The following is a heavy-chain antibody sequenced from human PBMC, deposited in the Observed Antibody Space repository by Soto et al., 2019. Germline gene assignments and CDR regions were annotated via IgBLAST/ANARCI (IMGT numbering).Heavy chain of an antibody. CDR2: ISSSGGAI. V-gene: IGHV3-48*02. CDR3: ARDHGGSTWFVGVYYFFGLDV. J-gene: IGHJ6*02. CDR1: GFIFSDYT. Sequence: EVQLVESGGDLVQPGGSLRLSCAASGFIFSDYTMTWVRQAPGRGLEFVSHISSSGGAIFYAESVKGRFTVSRDNAKNSLYLQMTSLRDDDTAVYFCARDHGGSTWFVGVYYFFGLDVWGQGTAVTGSS. D-gene: IGHD6-13*01.